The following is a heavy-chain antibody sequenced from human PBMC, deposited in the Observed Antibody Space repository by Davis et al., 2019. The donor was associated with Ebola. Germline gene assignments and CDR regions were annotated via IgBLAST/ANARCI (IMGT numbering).Heavy chain of an antibody. Sequence: PGGSLRLSCAASGFTFSSYWIHWVRHAPGKGLVWVSRINTDGSRTRDADSVKGRFTISRDNAKNTLSLQMNSLRAEDTAVYYCARVLSYCSGGSCPGGSDHWGQGTLVTGSS. V-gene: IGHV3-74*01. D-gene: IGHD2-15*01. J-gene: IGHJ4*02. CDR2: INTDGSRT. CDR1: GFTFSSYW. CDR3: ARVLSYCSGGSCPGGSDH.